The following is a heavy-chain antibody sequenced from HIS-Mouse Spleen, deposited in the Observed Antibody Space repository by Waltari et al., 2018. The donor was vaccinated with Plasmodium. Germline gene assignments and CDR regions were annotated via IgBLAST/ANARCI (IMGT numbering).Heavy chain of an antibody. CDR2: ISSSSSYI. J-gene: IGHJ3*02. CDR1: GFTFSSYT. CDR3: ARDPPLSITGDLDAFDI. D-gene: IGHD7-27*01. Sequence: EVQLVESGGGLVKPGGSLRLSCAASGFTFSSYTMNWLRQAPGKGLEWVSSISSSSSYIYYADSVKGRFTISRDNAKNSLYLQMNSLRAEDTAVYYCARDPPLSITGDLDAFDIWGQGTMVTVSS. V-gene: IGHV3-21*01.